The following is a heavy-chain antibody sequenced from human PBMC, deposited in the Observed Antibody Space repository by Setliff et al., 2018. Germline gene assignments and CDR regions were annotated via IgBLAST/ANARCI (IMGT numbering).Heavy chain of an antibody. D-gene: IGHD6-13*01. CDR2: INPGGGSA. Sequence: GASVKVSCKATGYTLSRHYMHWARQAPGQGLEWMGIINPGGGSASIVQKFQGRVTMTSDTSTSTVYMEMSSLTSEDTAMYYCARAGDAAAGRKGVFEYWGQGSLVTVSS. V-gene: IGHV1-46*01. CDR3: ARAGDAAAGRKGVFEY. CDR1: GYTLSRHY. J-gene: IGHJ4*02.